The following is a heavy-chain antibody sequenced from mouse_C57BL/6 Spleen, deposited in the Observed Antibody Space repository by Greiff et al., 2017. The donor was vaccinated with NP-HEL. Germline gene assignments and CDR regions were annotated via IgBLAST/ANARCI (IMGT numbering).Heavy chain of an antibody. CDR3: ARGAISTSSSFAY. CDR2: INPSSGYT. J-gene: IGHJ3*01. V-gene: IGHV1-4*01. D-gene: IGHD1-1*01. Sequence: VQLQQSGAELARPGASVKMSCKASGYTFTSYTMHWVKQRPGQGLEWIGYINPSSGYTKYNQKFKDKATLTADKSSSTAYMQLSSLTSEDSAVYYCARGAISTSSSFAYWGQGTLVTVSA. CDR1: GYTFTSYT.